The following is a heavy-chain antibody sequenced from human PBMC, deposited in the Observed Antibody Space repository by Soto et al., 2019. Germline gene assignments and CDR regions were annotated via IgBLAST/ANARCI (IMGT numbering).Heavy chain of an antibody. D-gene: IGHD6-13*01. CDR3: AREGPASGIGAFDF. Sequence: QVQLVESGGGVVQTGGSLRLSCEVSGFTCSTYTMHWVRQATGKGLEWLAVIAYDGGYIYYADSVKGRFTFSRDNSKNKLYLQMNSLRAEDTSVYYCAREGPASGIGAFDFWGQGTMVTVSS. CDR1: GFTCSTYT. CDR2: IAYDGGYI. V-gene: IGHV3-30-3*01. J-gene: IGHJ3*01.